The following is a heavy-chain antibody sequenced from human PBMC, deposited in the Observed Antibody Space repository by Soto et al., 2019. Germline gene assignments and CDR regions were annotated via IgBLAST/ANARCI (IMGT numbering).Heavy chain of an antibody. CDR2: IYSGGST. J-gene: IGHJ4*02. CDR3: ARAVSSSYYFDY. CDR1: GFTVSSNY. Sequence: EVQLVESGGGLVQPGGSLRLSCAASGFTVSSNYMSWVRQAPGKGLEWVSVIYSGGSTYYADSVKGRFTISRDNSKNTLYLHMNSLRAEDTAVYYCARAVSSSYYFDYWGQGTLVTVSS. D-gene: IGHD6-6*01. V-gene: IGHV3-66*01.